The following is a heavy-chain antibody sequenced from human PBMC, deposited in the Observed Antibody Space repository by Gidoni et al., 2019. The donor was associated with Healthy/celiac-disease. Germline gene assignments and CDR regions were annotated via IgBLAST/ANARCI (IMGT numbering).Heavy chain of an antibody. CDR2: ISYDGSNK. Sequence: QVQLVESGGGGVRPGRSRGLSGAAPGFTVRSYGNHWVRQAPGKGQEWVAVISYDGSNKNYADSVTGRFTISRDNSKNTLYLQMNSLRAEDTAVYYCARDKGREDIVLMVYTMDYWGQGTLVTVSS. CDR3: ARDKGREDIVLMVYTMDY. D-gene: IGHD2-8*01. CDR1: GFTVRSYG. V-gene: IGHV3-30*03. J-gene: IGHJ4*02.